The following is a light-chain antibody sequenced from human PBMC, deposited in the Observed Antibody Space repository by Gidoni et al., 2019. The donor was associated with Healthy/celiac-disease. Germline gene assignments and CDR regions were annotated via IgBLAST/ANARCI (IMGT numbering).Light chain of an antibody. V-gene: IGKV3-20*01. CDR1: QSVRSRY. CDR2: GAS. J-gene: IGKJ4*01. Sequence: IVWTQSPGPLSLSPGERATLSCRASQSVRSRYLAWYQQKPGQAPRLLIYGASSRATGIPDRFSGSGSGTDFTLTISRLEPDDFAVYYCQQYGSPPLTFGGGTKVEIK. CDR3: QQYGSPPLT.